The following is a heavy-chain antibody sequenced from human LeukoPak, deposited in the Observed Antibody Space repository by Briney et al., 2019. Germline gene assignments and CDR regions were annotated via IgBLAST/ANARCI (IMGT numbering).Heavy chain of an antibody. D-gene: IGHD6-6*01. Sequence: SQTLSLTCTVSGGSISSGGYYWSWIRQPAGKGLEWIGRIYSSGSTNYNPSLKSRVTISVDTSKNQFSLKLSSVTAADTAVYYCARDSSSAFDYWGQGTLVTVSS. CDR2: IYSSGST. CDR1: GGSISSGGYY. J-gene: IGHJ4*02. CDR3: ARDSSSAFDY. V-gene: IGHV4-61*02.